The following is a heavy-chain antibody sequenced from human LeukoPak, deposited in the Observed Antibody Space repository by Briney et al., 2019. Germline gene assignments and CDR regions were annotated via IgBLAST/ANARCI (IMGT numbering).Heavy chain of an antibody. V-gene: IGHV3-23*01. CDR2: MCGSAGCT. CDR3: ARDRPNYHESNGHYYERDGDH. D-gene: IGHD3-22*01. Sequence: PGGSLRLSCAASGFTFNIYAMSWVRLAPGKGLQWVASMCGSAGCTFYTDSVKGRFTISRDNSNNTLYVEMNSLRAEDTAIYYCARDRPNYHESNGHYYERDGDHWGQGTLVTVSS. CDR1: GFTFNIYA. J-gene: IGHJ5*02.